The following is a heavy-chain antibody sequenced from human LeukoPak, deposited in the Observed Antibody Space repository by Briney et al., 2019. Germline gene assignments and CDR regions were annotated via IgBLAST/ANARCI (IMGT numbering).Heavy chain of an antibody. J-gene: IGHJ4*02. CDR1: GGSISSTTYF. D-gene: IGHD6-13*01. CDR2: IYYSGNT. Sequence: PSETLSLTCTVSGGSISSTTYFWGWIRQPPGKGLEWIGSIYYSGNTYYNPSLKSRVTISIDTSKNQFSLKLSSVTAADTAVYYCARESPLQQQQLVHSRGLSWPIVDYWGQGTLVTVSS. CDR3: ARESPLQQQQLVHSRGLSWPIVDY. V-gene: IGHV4-39*07.